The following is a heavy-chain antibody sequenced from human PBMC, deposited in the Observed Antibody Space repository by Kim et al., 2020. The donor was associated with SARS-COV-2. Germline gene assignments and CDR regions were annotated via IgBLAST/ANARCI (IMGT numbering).Heavy chain of an antibody. Sequence: SSSSTITYADAVKGRLTIARENAKNARYLQRNSLRAGDTAVYYCAVGGGDYWGQGTLVTVSS. J-gene: IGHJ4*02. D-gene: IGHD3-16*01. V-gene: IGHV3-48*01. CDR3: AVGGGDY. CDR2: SSSSTI.